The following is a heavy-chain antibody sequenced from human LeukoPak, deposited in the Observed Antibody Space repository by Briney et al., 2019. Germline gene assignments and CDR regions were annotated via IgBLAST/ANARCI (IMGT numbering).Heavy chain of an antibody. J-gene: IGHJ6*02. CDR2: INHSGST. D-gene: IGHD3-10*01. CDR1: GGSFSGYY. V-gene: IGHV4-34*01. Sequence: SETLSLTCAVYGGSFSGYYWSWIRQPPGKGLEWIGEINHSGSTNYNPSLKSRVTISVDTSKNHFSLKLSSVTAADTAVYYCAGARRRFDVGYYYYGMDVWGQGTTVIVSS. CDR3: AGARRRFDVGYYYYGMDV.